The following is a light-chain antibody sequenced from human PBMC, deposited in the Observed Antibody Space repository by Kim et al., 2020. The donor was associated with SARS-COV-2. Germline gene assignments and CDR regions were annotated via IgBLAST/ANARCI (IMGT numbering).Light chain of an antibody. J-gene: IGLJ1*01. V-gene: IGLV10-54*01. Sequence: APITCTGESNNVGNRGAALLEQRQGRRPKLLSYRDNNRPSGVSERFSASRSGNTASLTITGLQPEDEADYYCSAWDTGLNGYVFGTGTKVTVL. CDR3: SAWDTGLNGYV. CDR2: RDN. CDR1: SNNVGNRG.